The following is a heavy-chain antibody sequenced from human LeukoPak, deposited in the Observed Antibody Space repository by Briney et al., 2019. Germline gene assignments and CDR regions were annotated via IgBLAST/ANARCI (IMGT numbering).Heavy chain of an antibody. CDR3: ARASASPTTVTYYFDY. V-gene: IGHV1-69*13. CDR2: IIPIFGTA. J-gene: IGHJ4*02. D-gene: IGHD4-17*01. CDR1: GGTFSSYA. Sequence: ASLKVSCKAPGGTFSSYAISWVRQAPGQGLEWMGGIIPIFGTANYAQKFQGRVTITADESTSTAYMELSSLRSEDTAVYYCARASASPTTVTYYFDYWGQGTLVTVSS.